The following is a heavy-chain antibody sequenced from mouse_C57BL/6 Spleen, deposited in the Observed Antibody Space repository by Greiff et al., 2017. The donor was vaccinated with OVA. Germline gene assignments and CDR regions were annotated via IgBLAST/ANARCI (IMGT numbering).Heavy chain of an antibody. CDR2: IYPGDGDT. CDR3: ARDYGYDGVFDD. V-gene: IGHV1-80*01. D-gene: IGHD2-2*01. CDR1: GYAFSSYW. Sequence: QVQLQQSGAELVKPGASVKISCKASGYAFSSYWMNWVKQRPGKGLEWIGQIYPGDGDTNYNGKFKGKATLTADKSSSTAYMQLSSLTSEDSAVYFCARDYGYDGVFDDWGQGTTLTVSS. J-gene: IGHJ2*01.